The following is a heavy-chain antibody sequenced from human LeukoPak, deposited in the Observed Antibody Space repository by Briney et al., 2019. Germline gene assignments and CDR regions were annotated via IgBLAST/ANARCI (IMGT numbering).Heavy chain of an antibody. CDR3: ARGPSLGYCSSTSCSPFDY. CDR2: INHSGST. Sequence: SETLSLTCAVYGGSFSGYYWSWIRQPPGKGLEWIGEINHSGSTNYNPSLKSRVTISVDTSKNQFSLKLSSVTAADTAVYCCARGPSLGYCSSTSCSPFDYWGQGTLVTVSS. D-gene: IGHD2-2*01. CDR1: GGSFSGYY. V-gene: IGHV4-34*01. J-gene: IGHJ4*02.